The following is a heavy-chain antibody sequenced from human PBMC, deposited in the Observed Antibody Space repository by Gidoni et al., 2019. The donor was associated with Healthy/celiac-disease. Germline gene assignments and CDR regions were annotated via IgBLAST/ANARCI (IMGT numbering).Heavy chain of an antibody. CDR3: ARRDSSGYFGLYYFDY. CDR2: IYYSGST. V-gene: IGHV4-59*01. J-gene: IGHJ4*02. Sequence: QVQLQESGPGLVKPSETLSLTCTVSGGSISSYYWSWIRQPPGKGLEWIGYIYYSGSTNYNPSLKSRVTISVDTSKNQFSLKLSSVTAADTAVYYCARRDSSGYFGLYYFDYWGQGTLGTVSS. D-gene: IGHD3-22*01. CDR1: GGSISSYY.